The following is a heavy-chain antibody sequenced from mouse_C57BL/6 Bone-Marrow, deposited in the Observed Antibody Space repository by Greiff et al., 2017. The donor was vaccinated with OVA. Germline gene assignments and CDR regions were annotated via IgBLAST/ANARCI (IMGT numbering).Heavy chain of an antibody. Sequence: EVQLVESGGGLVKPGGSLKLSCAASGFTFSSYAMSWVRQTPEKRLEWVATIIDGGSYTYYPDNVKGGFTISRDNAKNNLYLQISHLTSDDTAMYCGARYSISYDAMDYCGQGTSVTVSS. CDR2: IIDGGSYT. V-gene: IGHV5-4*01. D-gene: IGHD2-5*01. J-gene: IGHJ4*01. CDR3: ARYSISYDAMDY. CDR1: GFTFSSYA.